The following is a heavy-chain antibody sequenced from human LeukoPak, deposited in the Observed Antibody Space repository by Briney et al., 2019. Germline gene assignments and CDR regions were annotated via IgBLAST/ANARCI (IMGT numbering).Heavy chain of an antibody. CDR2: ISSNGDNT. V-gene: IGHV3-64D*06. Sequence: GGSLRLSCSVSGFTFSTYVMHWVRQAPGKGLEYVSAISSNGDNTYYADSVKGRFTISRDSSKNTLYLQMSSLRADDTAVYYRVRGTGYWGQGTLVTVSS. CDR3: VRGTGY. CDR1: GFTFSTYV. J-gene: IGHJ4*02.